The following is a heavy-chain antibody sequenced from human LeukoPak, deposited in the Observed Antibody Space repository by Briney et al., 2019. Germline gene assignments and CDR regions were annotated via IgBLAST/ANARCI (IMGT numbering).Heavy chain of an antibody. Sequence: SETLSLTCTVSGGSISSYYWSWIRQPPGKGLEWIGYIYYSGSTNYNPSLKSRVTISVDTSKNQFSLKLSSVTAADTAVYYCARGSIAAAAGWFDPWGQGVLVTVSS. CDR2: IYYSGST. V-gene: IGHV4-59*01. CDR3: ARGSIAAAAGWFDP. D-gene: IGHD6-13*01. CDR1: GGSISSYY. J-gene: IGHJ5*02.